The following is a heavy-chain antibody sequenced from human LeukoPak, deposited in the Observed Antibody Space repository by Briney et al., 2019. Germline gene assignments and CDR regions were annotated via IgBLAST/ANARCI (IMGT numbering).Heavy chain of an antibody. CDR2: IYYSGST. D-gene: IGHD4-17*01. CDR3: ARENHDYGDFSFFDY. Sequence: SETLSLTCTVSGGSISSYYWSWIRQPPGKGLEWIGYIYYSGSTNYNPSLKSRVTISVDTSKNQFSLKLSSVTAADTAVYCCARENHDYGDFSFFDYWGQGTLVTASS. CDR1: GGSISSYY. J-gene: IGHJ4*02. V-gene: IGHV4-59*01.